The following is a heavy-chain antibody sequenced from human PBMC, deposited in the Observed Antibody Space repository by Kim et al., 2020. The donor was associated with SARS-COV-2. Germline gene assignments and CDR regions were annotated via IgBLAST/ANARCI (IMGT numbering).Heavy chain of an antibody. CDR3: ARAYSSSWYGKPYNWFDP. Sequence: ETLSLTCAVYGGSFSGYYWSGIRQPPGKGLEWIGEINHSGSTNYNPSLKSRVTISVDTSKNQFSLKLSSVTAADTAVYYCARAYSSSWYGKPYNWFDPWGQGTLVTVSS. D-gene: IGHD6-13*01. CDR2: INHSGST. J-gene: IGHJ5*02. CDR1: GGSFSGYY. V-gene: IGHV4-34*01.